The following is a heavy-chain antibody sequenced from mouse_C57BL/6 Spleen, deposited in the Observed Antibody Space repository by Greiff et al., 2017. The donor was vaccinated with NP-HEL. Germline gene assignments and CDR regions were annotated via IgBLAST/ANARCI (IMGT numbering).Heavy chain of an antibody. D-gene: IGHD2-10*01. Sequence: DVQLVESGGGLVKPGGSLKLSCAASGFTFSSYAMSWVRQTPEKRLEWVATISDGGSYTYYPDNVKGRFTISRDNAKNNLYLQMSHLKSEDTAMYYCARAYYGQKDYYFDYWGQGTTLTVSS. CDR1: GFTFSSYA. CDR2: ISDGGSYT. J-gene: IGHJ2*01. V-gene: IGHV5-4*01. CDR3: ARAYYGQKDYYFDY.